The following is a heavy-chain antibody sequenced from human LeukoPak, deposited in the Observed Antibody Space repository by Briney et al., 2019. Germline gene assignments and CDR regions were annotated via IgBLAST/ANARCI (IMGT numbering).Heavy chain of an antibody. J-gene: IGHJ6*03. V-gene: IGHV4-59*01. CDR1: GGSISSYY. Sequence: SETLSLTCTDSGGSISSYYWSWIRQPPGKGLEWIGYIYYSGSTNYNPSLKSRVTISVDTSKNQFSLKLSSVTAADTAVYYCARNFYDILTGDYNDYYYYMVVWGKGTTVTVSS. CDR2: IYYSGST. D-gene: IGHD3-9*01. CDR3: ARNFYDILTGDYNDYYYYMVV.